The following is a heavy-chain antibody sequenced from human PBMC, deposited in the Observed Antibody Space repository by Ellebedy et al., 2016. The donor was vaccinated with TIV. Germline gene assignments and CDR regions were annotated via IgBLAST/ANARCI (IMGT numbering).Heavy chain of an antibody. V-gene: IGHV3-74*01. J-gene: IGHJ3*02. CDR1: GFTFTNYW. CDR2: IDSDGSDT. D-gene: IGHD2-21*02. CDR3: ARGGGDHAFDI. Sequence: GGSLRLSCIASGFTFTNYWMLWVRQAPGKGLEWVSRIDSDGSDTIYADSVRGRFTSSRDNAKNTLFLQMNSLRVEDTAVYYCARGGGDHAFDIWGQGSMVIVSS.